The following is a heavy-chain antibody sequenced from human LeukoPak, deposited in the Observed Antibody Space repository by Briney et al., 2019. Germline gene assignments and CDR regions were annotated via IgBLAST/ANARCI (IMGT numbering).Heavy chain of an antibody. CDR3: ARDSGSYLDY. J-gene: IGHJ4*02. Sequence: SETLSLTCTVSGGSISSSSYYWGWIRQPPGKGLDWIGYNYYSGSTNYNPSLKSRVTISVDTSKNQFSLKLSSVTAADTAVYYCARDSGSYLDYWGQGTLVTVSS. CDR1: GGSISSSSYY. V-gene: IGHV4-61*01. CDR2: NYYSGST. D-gene: IGHD1-26*01.